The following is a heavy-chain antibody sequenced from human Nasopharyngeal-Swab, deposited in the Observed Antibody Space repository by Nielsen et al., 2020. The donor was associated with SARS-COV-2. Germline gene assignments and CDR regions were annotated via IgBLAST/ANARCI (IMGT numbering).Heavy chain of an antibody. V-gene: IGHV4-39*07. D-gene: IGHD5-18*01. CDR1: GGSISSSSYY. CDR2: IYYSGST. Sequence: SETLSLTCTVSGGSISSSSYYWGWIRPPPGKGLEWIGSIYYSGSTYYNPSLKSRVTISVDTSKNQFSLKLSSVTAADTAVYYCARDHRIQLWLGVYGMDVWGQGTTVTVFS. CDR3: ARDHRIQLWLGVYGMDV. J-gene: IGHJ6*02.